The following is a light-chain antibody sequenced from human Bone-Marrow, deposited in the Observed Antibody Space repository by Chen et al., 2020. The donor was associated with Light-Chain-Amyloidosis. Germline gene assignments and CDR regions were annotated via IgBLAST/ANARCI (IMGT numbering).Light chain of an antibody. Sequence: QSVLTQPPSVSGAPGPRVTLSCTGRRSNIGAGYDVHWYQQLPGTAPKLLIYGNSNRPSGVPDRFSGSKSGTAASLAITGLQAEDEADYYCQSYDSSLSGYWVFGGGTKLTVL. V-gene: IGLV1-40*01. J-gene: IGLJ3*02. CDR3: QSYDSSLSGYWV. CDR1: RSNIGAGYD. CDR2: GNS.